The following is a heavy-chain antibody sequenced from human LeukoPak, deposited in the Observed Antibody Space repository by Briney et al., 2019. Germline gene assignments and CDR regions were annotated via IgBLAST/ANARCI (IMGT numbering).Heavy chain of an antibody. Sequence: SETLSLTCTVSGGSISSMYWRWLRQPAGKGLEWIGRFYDSENANYNPSLKSRVTISLDTSKNQFSLKLSSVTAADTAVYYCARGALVVPAAFDYWGQGTLVTVSS. CDR2: FYDSENA. V-gene: IGHV4-4*07. CDR3: ARGALVVPAAFDY. J-gene: IGHJ4*02. CDR1: GGSISSMY. D-gene: IGHD2-2*01.